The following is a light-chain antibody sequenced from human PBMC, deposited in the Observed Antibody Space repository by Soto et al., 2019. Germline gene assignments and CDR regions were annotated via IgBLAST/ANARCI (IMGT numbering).Light chain of an antibody. CDR3: QQYSTYSWT. Sequence: DLQMTQSPSSLSASVGDRVTITCRASQSISSYLNWYQQKPGKAPKLLIYAASSLQSGVPSRFSGSGSGTEFTLTISSLQPDDFATYFCQQYSTYSWTFGQGTKVDIK. V-gene: IGKV1-39*01. CDR2: AAS. CDR1: QSISSY. J-gene: IGKJ1*01.